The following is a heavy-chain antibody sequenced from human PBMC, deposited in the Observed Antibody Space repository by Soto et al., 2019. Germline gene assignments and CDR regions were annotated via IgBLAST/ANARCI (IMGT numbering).Heavy chain of an antibody. Sequence: GGSLRLSCAASGFTVSSNYMSWVRQAPGRGLERVSIIYSGGTTYYADSVKGRFTISRDNSKNTLYLQMNSLRAEDTAVYYCARDLGQQLVVGMDVWGQGTTVTVSS. V-gene: IGHV3-66*01. CDR2: IYSGGTT. CDR3: ARDLGQQLVVGMDV. J-gene: IGHJ6*02. CDR1: GFTVSSNY. D-gene: IGHD6-13*01.